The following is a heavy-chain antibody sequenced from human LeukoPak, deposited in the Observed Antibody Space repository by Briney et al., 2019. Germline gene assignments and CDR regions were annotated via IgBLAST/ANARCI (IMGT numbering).Heavy chain of an antibody. CDR1: GFTFSSYA. CDR2: ISYDGSNK. Sequence: GRSLRLSCAVSGFTFSSYAMHWVRQAPGKGLEWVAVISYDGSNKYYADSVKGRFTISRDNSKNTLYLQMNSLRAEDTAVYYCARGYSGSYLLAPFDYWGQGTLVTVSS. V-gene: IGHV3-30-3*01. D-gene: IGHD1-26*01. J-gene: IGHJ4*02. CDR3: ARGYSGSYLLAPFDY.